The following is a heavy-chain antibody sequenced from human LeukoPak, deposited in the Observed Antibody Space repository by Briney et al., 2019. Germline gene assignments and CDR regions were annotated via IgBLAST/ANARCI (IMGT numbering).Heavy chain of an antibody. J-gene: IGHJ3*02. Sequence: KSSETLSLTCAVYGGSFSGYYCSWIRQPPGKGLELNGDINHSGSTNHNPYLKSRVTISVDTSKNQFSLKLSSVTAADTAVYYCARGSLRARAFDIWGQGTMVTVSS. CDR1: GGSFSGYY. V-gene: IGHV4-34*01. D-gene: IGHD6-6*01. CDR2: INHSGST. CDR3: ARGSLRARAFDI.